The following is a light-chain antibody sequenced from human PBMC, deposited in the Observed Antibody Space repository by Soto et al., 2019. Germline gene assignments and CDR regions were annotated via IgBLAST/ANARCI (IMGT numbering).Light chain of an antibody. CDR2: AAS. J-gene: IGKJ1*01. V-gene: IGKV1D-8*02. CDR3: QCYSSYPWT. CDR1: QGISSY. Sequence: IQMTHSPSSLSASTGDRVTISCLMSQGISSYLAWYQQKPGKAPELLIYAASTLQSGVPSRFSGSGSGTEFSLTISSLQPDEFATYYCQCYSSYPWTFGQGTKVDIK.